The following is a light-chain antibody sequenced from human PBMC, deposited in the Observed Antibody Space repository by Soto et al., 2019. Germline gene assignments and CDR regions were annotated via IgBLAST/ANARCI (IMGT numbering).Light chain of an antibody. CDR1: QSLLHSNGYNY. Sequence: DIVMTRSPLSLPVTPGEPASISCRSSQSLLHSNGYNYLDWYLQKPGQSPQLLIYLGSNRASGVPARFSGSGSGTDFTLKISRVEAEDVGVYYCMQALQTSYTFGQGTKLEIK. V-gene: IGKV2-28*01. CDR3: MQALQTSYT. CDR2: LGS. J-gene: IGKJ2*01.